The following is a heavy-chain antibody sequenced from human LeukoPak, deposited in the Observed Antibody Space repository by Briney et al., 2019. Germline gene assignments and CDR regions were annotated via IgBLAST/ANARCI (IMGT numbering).Heavy chain of an antibody. Sequence: GGSLRLSCAASGFTFSSYAMSWVRQAPGKGLEWVSAISGSGGSTYYADSVKGRFTISRDNSKNTLYLQMNSLRAEDTAVYYCAKKDVYYYDSSGYYHYFDYWGQGTLVTVSS. CDR3: AKKDVYYYDSSGYYHYFDY. V-gene: IGHV3-23*01. CDR2: ISGSGGST. CDR1: GFTFSSYA. D-gene: IGHD3-22*01. J-gene: IGHJ4*02.